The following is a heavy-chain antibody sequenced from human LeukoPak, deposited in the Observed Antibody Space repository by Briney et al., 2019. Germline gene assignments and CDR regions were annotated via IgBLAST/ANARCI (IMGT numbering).Heavy chain of an antibody. CDR3: TTYGSGRKFDY. CDR2: IESKTDGGTT. J-gene: IGHJ4*02. CDR1: GFSFSDAW. D-gene: IGHD3-10*01. Sequence: PGGSLRLSCAVSGFSFSDAWMSWVRQTPGKGLEWVGRIESKTDGGTTDYAALVKGRFTISRDDSTNTLYLQMNSLKSEDTAVYYCTTYGSGRKFDYWGQGVLVTVPS. V-gene: IGHV3-15*04.